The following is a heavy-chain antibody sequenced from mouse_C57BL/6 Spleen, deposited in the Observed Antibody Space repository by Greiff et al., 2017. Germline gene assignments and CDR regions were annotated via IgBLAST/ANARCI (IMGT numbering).Heavy chain of an antibody. CDR2: IDPSDSYT. D-gene: IGHD3-1*01. V-gene: IGHV1-69*01. J-gene: IGHJ3*01. CDR1: GYTFTSYW. Sequence: QVQLQQPGAELVMPGASVKLSCKASGYTFTSYWMHWVKQRPGQGLEWIGEIDPSDSYTNYNQKFKGKSTLTVDKSSSTAYMQLSSLTSEDSAVYYCASLGYPNAYWCQGTLVTVSA. CDR3: ASLGYPNAY.